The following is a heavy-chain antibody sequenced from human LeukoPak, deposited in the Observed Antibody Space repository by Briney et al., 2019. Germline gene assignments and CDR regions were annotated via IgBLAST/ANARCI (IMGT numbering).Heavy chain of an antibody. J-gene: IGHJ4*02. CDR1: GFTFSSYW. Sequence: GGSLRLSCAASGFTFSSYWMGWVRQAPGKGLEWVANIKQDGSEKYYVDSVKGRFTISRDNAKNSLYLQMNSLRAEDTAVYYCARVGTMARRHAFDYWGQGTLVTVSS. D-gene: IGHD3-10*01. CDR2: IKQDGSEK. CDR3: ARVGTMARRHAFDY. V-gene: IGHV3-7*03.